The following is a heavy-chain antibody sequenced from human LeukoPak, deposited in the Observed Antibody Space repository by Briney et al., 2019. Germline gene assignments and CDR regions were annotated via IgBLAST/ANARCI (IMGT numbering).Heavy chain of an antibody. J-gene: IGHJ4*02. CDR2: ISSSGSTI. D-gene: IGHD3-22*01. Sequence: GGSLRPSCAASGFTFSSYEMNWVRQAPGKGLEWVSYISSSGSTIYYADSVKGRFTISRDNAKNSLYLQMNSLRAEDTAVYYCARGAQWYYDSSGYYYAGHYFDYWGQGTLVTVSS. V-gene: IGHV3-48*03. CDR1: GFTFSSYE. CDR3: ARGAQWYYDSSGYYYAGHYFDY.